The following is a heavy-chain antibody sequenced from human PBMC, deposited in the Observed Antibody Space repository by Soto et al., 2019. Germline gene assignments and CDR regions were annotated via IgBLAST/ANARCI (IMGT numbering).Heavy chain of an antibody. Sequence: QVQLQESGPGLVKPSETLSLTCTVSGGSISSYYWSWIRQPPGKGLEWVGYIYYSGSTNYNPSLESRVTLSVGTSKNESSLKLSSVTAADTAVDYSASRWGRLFDYWGQGTLVTVSS. CDR3: ASRWGRLFDY. V-gene: IGHV4-59*08. CDR1: GGSISSYY. D-gene: IGHD1-26*01. J-gene: IGHJ4*02. CDR2: IYYSGST.